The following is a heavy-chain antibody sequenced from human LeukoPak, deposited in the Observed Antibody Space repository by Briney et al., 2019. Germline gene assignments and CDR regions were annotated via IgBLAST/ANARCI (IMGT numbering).Heavy chain of an antibody. J-gene: IGHJ4*02. V-gene: IGHV1-69*05. D-gene: IGHD3-22*01. Sequence: GSSVKVSCKASGGTSSSYAISWVRQAPGQGLEWMGGIIPIFGTANYTQKFQGRVTITTDESTSTAYMELCSLRSEDTAVYYCARDSTGGYHFDYWGQGTLVTVSS. CDR1: GGTSSSYA. CDR3: ARDSTGGYHFDY. CDR2: IIPIFGTA.